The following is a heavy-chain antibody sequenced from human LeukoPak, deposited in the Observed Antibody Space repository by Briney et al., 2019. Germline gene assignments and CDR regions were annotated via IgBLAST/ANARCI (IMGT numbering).Heavy chain of an antibody. D-gene: IGHD5-12*01. J-gene: IGHJ4*02. CDR2: ISWNSGSI. Sequence: PGGSLRLSCAASGFTFDDYAMHWVRQAPGKGLEWVSGISWNSGSIGYADSVKGRFTISRDNAKNSLYLQMNSPRAEDTALYYCAKEGGYSGRGYFDYWGQGTLVTVSS. V-gene: IGHV3-9*01. CDR1: GFTFDDYA. CDR3: AKEGGYSGRGYFDY.